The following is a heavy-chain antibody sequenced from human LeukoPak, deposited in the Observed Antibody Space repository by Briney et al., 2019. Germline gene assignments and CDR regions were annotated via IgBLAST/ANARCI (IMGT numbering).Heavy chain of an antibody. Sequence: GGSLRLSCAASGFTFSSYSMNWVRQAPGKGLEWVSYISCSSSTIYYADSVKGRFTISRDNAKNSLYLQMNSLRAEDTAVYYCARPQYSSGWLPSTEYFHHWGQGTLVTVSS. J-gene: IGHJ1*01. V-gene: IGHV3-48*01. CDR2: ISCSSSTI. D-gene: IGHD6-19*01. CDR3: ARPQYSSGWLPSTEYFHH. CDR1: GFTFSSYS.